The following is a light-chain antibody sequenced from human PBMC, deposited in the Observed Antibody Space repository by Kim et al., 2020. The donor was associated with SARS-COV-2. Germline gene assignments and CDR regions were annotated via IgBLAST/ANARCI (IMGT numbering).Light chain of an antibody. Sequence: EIVLTQSPGTLSLSPAERATLSCRASQSISSSSLAWYQQKPGQAPRLLIYGASSRATGIPDRFSGSGSGTDFTLTISRLEPEDFAVYYCQQYGTSPRTFGQGTKVDIK. V-gene: IGKV3-20*01. CDR1: QSISSSS. CDR2: GAS. J-gene: IGKJ1*01. CDR3: QQYGTSPRT.